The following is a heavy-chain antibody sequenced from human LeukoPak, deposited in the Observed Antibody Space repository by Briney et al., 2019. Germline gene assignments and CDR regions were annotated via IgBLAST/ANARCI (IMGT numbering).Heavy chain of an antibody. Sequence: SGTLSLTCAVSGGSISSSNWWSWVRQPPGKGLEWIGEIYHSGSTNYNPSLKSRVAISVDKSKNQFSLKLSSVTAADTAVYYCATQRYSSGRNLDYWGQGTLVTVSS. CDR1: GGSISSSNW. CDR3: ATQRYSSGRNLDY. J-gene: IGHJ4*02. CDR2: IYHSGST. V-gene: IGHV4-4*02. D-gene: IGHD6-19*01.